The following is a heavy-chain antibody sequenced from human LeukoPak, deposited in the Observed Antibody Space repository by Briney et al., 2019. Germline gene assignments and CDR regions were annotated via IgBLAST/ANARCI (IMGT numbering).Heavy chain of an antibody. D-gene: IGHD1-26*01. V-gene: IGHV4-34*01. CDR1: GGSFSGYY. CDR2: INHSGST. J-gene: IGHJ3*02. CDR3: ARRRRIVGATPGAFDI. Sequence: PSETLSLTCAVYGGSFSGYYWSWIRQPPGKGLEWIREINHSGSTNYNPSLKSRVTISVDTSKNQFSLKLSSVTAADTAVYYCARRRRIVGATPGAFDIWGQGTMVTVSS.